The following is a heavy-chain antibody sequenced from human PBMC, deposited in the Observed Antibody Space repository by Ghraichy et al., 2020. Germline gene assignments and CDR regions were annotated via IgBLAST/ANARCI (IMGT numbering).Heavy chain of an antibody. Sequence: SETLSLTCTVSGGSISSYYWSWIRQPPGKGLEWIGYIYYSGSTNYNPSLKSRVTISVDTSKNQFSLKLSSVTAADTAVYYCARDGLGMAGTVGWFDPWGQGTLVTVSS. CDR2: IYYSGST. D-gene: IGHD6-19*01. CDR1: GGSISSYY. V-gene: IGHV4-59*01. CDR3: ARDGLGMAGTVGWFDP. J-gene: IGHJ5*02.